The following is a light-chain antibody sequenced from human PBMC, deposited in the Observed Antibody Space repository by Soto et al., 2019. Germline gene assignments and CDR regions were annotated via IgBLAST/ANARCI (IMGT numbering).Light chain of an antibody. CDR2: GTS. CDR3: QQYGNSQWT. V-gene: IGKV3-20*01. CDR1: QSVSSSY. Sequence: EIVLTQSPDTLSLSPGERATLSCRASQSVSSSYLAWYQQTPGQAPRLLIYGTSNRATGIPDRFSGSGSGTHFTLTITRLEHEDSAVYYCQQYGNSQWTFGQGTKVEIK. J-gene: IGKJ1*01.